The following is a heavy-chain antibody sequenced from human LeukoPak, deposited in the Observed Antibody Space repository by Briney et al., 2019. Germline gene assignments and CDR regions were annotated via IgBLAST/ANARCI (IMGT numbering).Heavy chain of an antibody. CDR3: ARDGATFVTY. D-gene: IGHD4-23*01. CDR2: ISSSSSTI. V-gene: IGHV3-48*04. Sequence: KGLEWISYISSSSSTIYYADSVKGRFTVSRDNAKNSLSLQMNSLRPEDTAIYYCARDGATFVTYWGQGTLVTVSS. J-gene: IGHJ4*02.